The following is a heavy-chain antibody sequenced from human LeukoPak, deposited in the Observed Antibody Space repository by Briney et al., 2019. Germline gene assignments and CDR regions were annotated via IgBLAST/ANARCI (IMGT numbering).Heavy chain of an antibody. CDR1: GGTFSSYA. D-gene: IGHD3-3*01. V-gene: IGHV1-69*13. Sequence: SVKVSCKASGGTFSSYAISWVRQAPGQGLEWMGGIIPICGTANYAQKFQGRVTITADESTSTAYMELSSLRSEDTAVYYCARAHRYYDFWSGYYNYYYYYGMDVWGQGTTVTVSS. CDR2: IIPICGTA. J-gene: IGHJ6*02. CDR3: ARAHRYYDFWSGYYNYYYYYGMDV.